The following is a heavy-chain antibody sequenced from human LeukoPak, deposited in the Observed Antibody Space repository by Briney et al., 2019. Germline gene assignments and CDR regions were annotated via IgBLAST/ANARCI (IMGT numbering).Heavy chain of an antibody. Sequence: ASVKVSCKASGYTFTSYDINWVRQAPGKGLEWMGGFDPEDGETIYAQKFQGRVTMTEDTSTDTAYMELSSLRSEDTAVYYCATDARSGVGANGYWGQGTLVTVSS. J-gene: IGHJ4*02. CDR3: ATDARSGVGANGY. D-gene: IGHD1-26*01. CDR2: FDPEDGET. CDR1: GYTFTSYD. V-gene: IGHV1-24*01.